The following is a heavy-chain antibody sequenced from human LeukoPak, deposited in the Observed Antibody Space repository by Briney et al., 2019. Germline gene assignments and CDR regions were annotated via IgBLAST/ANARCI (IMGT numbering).Heavy chain of an antibody. CDR1: GASVSTTAYF. CDR2: IYASGNT. J-gene: IGHJ3*01. V-gene: IGHV4-61*02. CDR3: ASYRKAYDHYPHALDV. Sequence: SQTLSLTCSVSGASVSTTAYFWNWIRQPAGKGLEWIGRIYASGNTHYNPSLKSRVTMSLDTSKNQFSLNMNSVTAADSAVYFCASYRKAYDHYPHALDVWGRGTVVTVSS. D-gene: IGHD5-12*01.